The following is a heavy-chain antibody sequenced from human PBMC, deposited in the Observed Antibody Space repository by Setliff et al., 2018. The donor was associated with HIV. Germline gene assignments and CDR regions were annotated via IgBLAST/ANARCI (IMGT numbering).Heavy chain of an antibody. CDR3: ASPMRVSQAFDI. J-gene: IGHJ3*02. Sequence: ASVKVSCKASGDSLSSQYFHWVRQAPGQGPEWMGIIDPSGESINYTQRFQGRVTMTRDTSTNTVYMELSSLTSGDTAMYYCASPMRVSQAFDIWGQGTMVTVSS. CDR2: IDPSGESI. V-gene: IGHV1-46*01. CDR1: GDSLSSQY.